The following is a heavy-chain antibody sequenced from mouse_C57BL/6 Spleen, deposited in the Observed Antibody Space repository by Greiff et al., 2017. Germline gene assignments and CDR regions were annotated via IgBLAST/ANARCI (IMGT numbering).Heavy chain of an antibody. CDR2: IYPGSGNT. CDR1: GYSFTSYY. Sequence: QVQLQQSGPELVKPGASVKISCKASGYSFTSYYIHWVKQRPGQGLEWIGWIYPGSGNTKYNEKFKGKATLTADTSSSTAYMQLSSLTSEDSAVYYCARYYYSSPWAMDDWGQGTSVTVSS. J-gene: IGHJ4*01. D-gene: IGHD2-12*01. CDR3: ARYYYSSPWAMDD. V-gene: IGHV1-66*01.